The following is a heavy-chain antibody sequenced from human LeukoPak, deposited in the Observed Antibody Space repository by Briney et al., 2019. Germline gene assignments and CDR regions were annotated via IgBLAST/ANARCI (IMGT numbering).Heavy chain of an antibody. Sequence: GGSLRLSCAASGFTFSSYDMHWVRQAPGKGLEWVALISYDGSNKYYADSVKGRFTISRDNSKNTLYLQVSSVRAEDTAVYYCAKRYSSAWDFDYWGQGTLVTVSS. V-gene: IGHV3-30*18. CDR2: ISYDGSNK. CDR1: GFTFSSYD. J-gene: IGHJ4*02. CDR3: AKRYSSAWDFDY. D-gene: IGHD6-19*01.